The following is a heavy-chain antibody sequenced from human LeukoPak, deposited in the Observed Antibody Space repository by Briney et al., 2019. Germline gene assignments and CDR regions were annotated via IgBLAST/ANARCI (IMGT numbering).Heavy chain of an antibody. J-gene: IGHJ6*04. CDR1: GYTFTGYY. D-gene: IGHD5-12*01. CDR3: ARGGYSGYDLYV. Sequence: GALVKVSCKASGYTFTGYYIHWVRQAPGQGLEWMGWINPNSGGTNKAQKFQGRVTMTRDTSISTAYMELSRLRSDDTAVYYCARGGYSGYDLYVWGKGTTVTISS. CDR2: INPNSGGT. V-gene: IGHV1-2*02.